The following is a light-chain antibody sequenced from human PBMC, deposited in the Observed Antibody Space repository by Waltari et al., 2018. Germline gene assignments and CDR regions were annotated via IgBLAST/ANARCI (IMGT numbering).Light chain of an antibody. CDR1: QSSSSY. CDR2: AAS. V-gene: IGKV1-39*01. J-gene: IGKJ3*01. Sequence: DIQMTQSTSSLSASVGDRVTITCRASQSSSSYLNWYQQKPGKAPKLLIYAASSLQSGVPSRFSGSGSGTDFTLTISSLQPEDFATYYCQQSYSTPFTFGPGTKVDIK. CDR3: QQSYSTPFT.